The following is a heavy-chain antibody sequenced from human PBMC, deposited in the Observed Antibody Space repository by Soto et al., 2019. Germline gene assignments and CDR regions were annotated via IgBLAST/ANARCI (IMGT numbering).Heavy chain of an antibody. CDR2: ISYDGSNK. CDR3: AKGRVNLWGYFDL. D-gene: IGHD2-21*01. J-gene: IGHJ2*01. Sequence: QMQLVESGGGVVQHGRSLRLSCAASGFAFSNYGMHWVRQAPGKGLEWVAIISYDGSNKYCADSVKGRFTISRDNSKNTLYLQMNSLRAEDTAVYYCAKGRVNLWGYFDLWGRGTLVTVSS. V-gene: IGHV3-30*18. CDR1: GFAFSNYG.